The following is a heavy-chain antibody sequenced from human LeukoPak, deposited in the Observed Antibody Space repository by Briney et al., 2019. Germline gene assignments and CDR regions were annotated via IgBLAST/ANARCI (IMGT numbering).Heavy chain of an antibody. D-gene: IGHD3-3*01. CDR1: GFTFTSSA. CDR3: AKDRGVVISHYDY. J-gene: IGHJ4*02. Sequence: SVKVSCKASGFTFTSSAVQWVRQARGQRLEWIGWIVVGSGNTNYAQKFQERVTITRDMSTSTAYMELSSLRAEDTAVYYCAKDRGVVISHYDYWGQGTLVTVSS. CDR2: IVVGSGNT. V-gene: IGHV1-58*01.